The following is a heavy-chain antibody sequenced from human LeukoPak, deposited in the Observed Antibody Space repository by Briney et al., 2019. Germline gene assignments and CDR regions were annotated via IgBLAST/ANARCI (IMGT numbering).Heavy chain of an antibody. CDR2: INWNGGST. J-gene: IGHJ5*01. CDR1: GFTFDDYG. V-gene: IGHV3-20*04. Sequence: GGSLRLSCAASGFTFDDYGMSWVHQAPGKGLEWVSGINWNGGSTGYADSVKGRFTISRDNAKNSLYLQMNSLRAEDTALYYCARVDDISFDRWFDSWGQGTLVTVSS. CDR3: ARVDDISFDRWFDS. D-gene: IGHD3-9*01.